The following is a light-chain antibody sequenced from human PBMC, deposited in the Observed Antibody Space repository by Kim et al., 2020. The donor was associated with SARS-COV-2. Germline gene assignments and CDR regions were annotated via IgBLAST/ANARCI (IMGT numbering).Light chain of an antibody. CDR2: ADS. V-gene: IGKV3-20*01. J-gene: IGKJ2*01. CDR1: QSISSGY. CDR3: HQYDNLPYT. Sequence: LSPEERATLSCRASQSISSGYLAWYQQKPGQAPRLLMYADSSRATGIPERFSGSGSGTDFTLTIGRLEPVDFAVYYCHQYDNLPYTFGQGTKLEI.